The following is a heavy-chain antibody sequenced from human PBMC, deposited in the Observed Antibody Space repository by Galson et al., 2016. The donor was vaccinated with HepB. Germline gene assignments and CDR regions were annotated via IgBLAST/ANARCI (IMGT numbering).Heavy chain of an antibody. CDR3: ARDLGISNAPYGLDV. CDR1: GASIKNNNW. V-gene: IGHV4-4*02. J-gene: IGHJ6*04. Sequence: ETLSLTCGVSGASIKNNNWWSWVRQSPGQGLEWIGEIYRSGGTNYKPSLQSRVTMSIDKSKNQFSLRLTSVTAADTAVYYCARDLGISNAPYGLDVWGKGTTV. CDR2: IYRSGGT.